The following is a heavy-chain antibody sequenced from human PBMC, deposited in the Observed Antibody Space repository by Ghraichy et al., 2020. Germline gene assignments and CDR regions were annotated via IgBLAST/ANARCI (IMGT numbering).Heavy chain of an antibody. D-gene: IGHD6-19*01. J-gene: IGHJ4*02. CDR2: ISSSSTYI. CDR1: GFTFSSHA. V-gene: IGHV3-21*01. CDR3: ARVREAVAGTYFDF. Sequence: GESLRLSCAASGFTFSSHAMNWVRQAPGKRLEWVSSISSSSTYIYYADSLKGRFTISRDDAKNSLYLQMNSLRAEDTAVYYCARVREAVAGTYFDFWGQGTLVTVSS.